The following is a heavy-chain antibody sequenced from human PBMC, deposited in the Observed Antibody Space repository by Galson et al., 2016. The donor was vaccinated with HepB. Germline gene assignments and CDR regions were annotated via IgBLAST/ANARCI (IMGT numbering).Heavy chain of an antibody. CDR3: SSHSDYALDNWFDP. CDR1: GFTVSSNY. CDR2: IYSDGST. Sequence: SLRLSCAASGFTVSSNYMSWVRQAPGKGLEWVSVIYSDGSTYYADSVKGRFTISRDNSKNTLYLQMNSLSAEDTAVFYCSSHSDYALDNWFDPWGQGTLVTVSS. J-gene: IGHJ5*02. V-gene: IGHV3-66*04. D-gene: IGHD5-12*01.